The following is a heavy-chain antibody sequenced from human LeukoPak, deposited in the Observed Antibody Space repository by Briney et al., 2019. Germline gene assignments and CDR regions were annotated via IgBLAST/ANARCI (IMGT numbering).Heavy chain of an antibody. CDR1: GFSFSSYA. V-gene: IGHV3-23*01. Sequence: GGSLRLSCAASGFSFSSYAMSWVRQAPGKGLEWVSSITGSGGYTYYADSVKGRFTLSRDNSKSMLYLQTNSLKAEETATYYCALYCPRRGLGNWAQGPLVTVSS. J-gene: IGHJ4*02. CDR2: ITGSGGYT. CDR3: ALYCPRRGLGN. D-gene: IGHD2-15*01.